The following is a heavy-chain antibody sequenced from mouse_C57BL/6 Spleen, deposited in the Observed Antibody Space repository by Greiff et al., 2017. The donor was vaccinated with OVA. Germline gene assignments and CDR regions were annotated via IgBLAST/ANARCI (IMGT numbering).Heavy chain of an antibody. Sequence: QVHVKQPGTELVKPGASVKLSCKASGYTFTSYWMHWVKQRPGQGLEWIGNINPSNGGTNYNEKFKSKATLTVDKSSSTAYMQLSSLTSEDSAVYYCARRNWGPYAMDYWGQGTSVTVSS. V-gene: IGHV1-53*01. CDR1: GYTFTSYW. CDR3: ARRNWGPYAMDY. J-gene: IGHJ4*01. D-gene: IGHD4-1*01. CDR2: INPSNGGT.